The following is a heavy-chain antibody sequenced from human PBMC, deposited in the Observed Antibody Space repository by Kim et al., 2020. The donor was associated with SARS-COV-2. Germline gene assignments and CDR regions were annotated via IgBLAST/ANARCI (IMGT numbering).Heavy chain of an antibody. CDR1: GGSISSGSYY. Sequence: SETLSLTCTVSGGSISSGSYYWSWIRQPAGKGLEWIGRIYTSGSTNYNPSLKSRVTISVDTSKNQFSLKLSSVTAADTAVYYCARAPPYYYDSSGSGVSAFDIWGQGTMVTVSS. D-gene: IGHD3-22*01. CDR3: ARAPPYYYDSSGSGVSAFDI. J-gene: IGHJ3*02. CDR2: IYTSGST. V-gene: IGHV4-61*02.